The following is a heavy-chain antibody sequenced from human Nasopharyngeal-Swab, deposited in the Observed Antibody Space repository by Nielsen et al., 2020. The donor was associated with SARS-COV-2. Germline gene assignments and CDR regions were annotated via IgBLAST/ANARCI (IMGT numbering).Heavy chain of an antibody. CDR1: GYSFTSYW. Sequence: GESLKISCKGSGYSFTSYWISWVRQMPGKGLEWMGRIDPSDSYTNYSPSFQGHVTISADKSISTAYLQWSSLKASDTAMYYCATARYSSGWRNEGFDYWGQGTLVTVSS. CDR2: IDPSDSYT. CDR3: ATARYSSGWRNEGFDY. J-gene: IGHJ4*02. D-gene: IGHD6-19*01. V-gene: IGHV5-10-1*01.